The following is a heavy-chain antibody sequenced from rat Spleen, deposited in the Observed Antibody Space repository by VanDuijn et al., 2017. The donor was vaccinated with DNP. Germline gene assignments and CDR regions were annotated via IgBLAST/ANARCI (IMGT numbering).Heavy chain of an antibody. D-gene: IGHD1-4*01. CDR3: ARDGYNYYFDY. CDR2: LWSGGST. CDR1: GFSLTSYG. Sequence: QVQLKESGPGLVQPSRTLSLTCTVSGFSLTSYGVSWVRQPPGKGLEGIAALWSGGSTDYNSALNSRLSISRDTSKNQVLLKMNSLQTEDTAMYFCARDGYNYYFDYWGQGVMVTVSS. V-gene: IGHV2-15*01. J-gene: IGHJ2*01.